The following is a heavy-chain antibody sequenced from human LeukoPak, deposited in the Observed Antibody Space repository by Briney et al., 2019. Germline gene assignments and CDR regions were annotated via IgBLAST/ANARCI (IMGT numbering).Heavy chain of an antibody. V-gene: IGHV4-59*08. CDR3: ARSWNDQKWELLSY. CDR2: IYYSGST. CDR1: GGSISSYY. J-gene: IGHJ4*02. Sequence: SETLSLTCTVSGGSISSYYWSWIRQPPGKGLEWIGHIYYSGSTNYNPSLKSRVTISVDTSKNQFSLKLSSVTAADTAVYYCARSWNDQKWELLSYWGQGTLVTVSS. D-gene: IGHD1-26*01.